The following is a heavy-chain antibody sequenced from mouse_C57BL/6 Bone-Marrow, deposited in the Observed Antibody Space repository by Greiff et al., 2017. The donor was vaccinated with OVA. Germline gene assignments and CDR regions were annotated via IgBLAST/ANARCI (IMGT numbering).Heavy chain of an antibody. D-gene: IGHD2-3*01. V-gene: IGHV1-80*01. CDR2: IYPGDGDT. J-gene: IGHJ4*01. Sequence: QVQLKEPGAELVKPGASVKISCKASGYAFSSYWMNWVKQRPGKGLEWIGKIYPGDGDTNYNGKFKGKATLTADQSSSTAYMQLSSLTAEDSAVYFCADGYWMDYWGQGTAVTVSS. CDR1: GYAFSSYW. CDR3: ADGYWMDY.